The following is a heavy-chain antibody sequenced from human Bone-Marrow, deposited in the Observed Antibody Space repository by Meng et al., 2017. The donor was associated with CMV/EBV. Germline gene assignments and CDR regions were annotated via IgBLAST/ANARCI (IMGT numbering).Heavy chain of an antibody. CDR2: ISWDGGST. J-gene: IGHJ3*02. V-gene: IGHV3-43*01. Sequence: GESLKISCAASGFTFDDYTMHWVRQAPGKGLEWVSLISWDGGSTYYADSVKGRFTISRDNSKNSLYLQMNSLRTEDNALYYCAKGDFIAVAAKGAFDIWGQGTMVTVSS. D-gene: IGHD6-19*01. CDR1: GFTFDDYT. CDR3: AKGDFIAVAAKGAFDI.